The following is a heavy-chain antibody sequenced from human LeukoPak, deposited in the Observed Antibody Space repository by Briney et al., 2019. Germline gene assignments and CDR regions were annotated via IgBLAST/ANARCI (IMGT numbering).Heavy chain of an antibody. V-gene: IGHV4-39*07. CDR2: IYYSGST. Sequence: SETLSLTCTVSGGSISSSSYYWGWIRQPPGKGLEWIGSIYYSGSTYYNPSLKSRVTISVDTSKNQFSLNLGSVTAADTAVYYCARDTYSGSYYYFDYWGQGTLVTVSS. J-gene: IGHJ4*02. CDR3: ARDTYSGSYYYFDY. D-gene: IGHD1-26*01. CDR1: GGSISSSSYY.